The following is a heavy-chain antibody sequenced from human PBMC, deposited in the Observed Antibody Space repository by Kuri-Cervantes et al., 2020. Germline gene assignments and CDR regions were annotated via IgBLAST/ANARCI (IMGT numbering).Heavy chain of an antibody. CDR1: GFTFDDYA. D-gene: IGHD3-16*02. Sequence: GGSLRLSCAASGFTFDDYAMHWVRQAPGKGLEWVSGISWNSGSIGYADSVKGRFTISRDNAKNSLYLQMNSLRAEDTAVYYCARISYDYVWGSYRYTIDYWGQGTLVTVSS. CDR3: ARISYDYVWGSYRYTIDY. V-gene: IGHV3-9*01. CDR2: ISWNSGSI. J-gene: IGHJ4*02.